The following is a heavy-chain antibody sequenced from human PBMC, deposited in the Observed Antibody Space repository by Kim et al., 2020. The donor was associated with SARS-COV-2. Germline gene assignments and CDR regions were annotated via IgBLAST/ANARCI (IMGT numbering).Heavy chain of an antibody. V-gene: IGHV3-23*01. J-gene: IGHJ4*02. D-gene: IGHD7-27*01. Sequence: FADSARRRLPISRDNSTNTLYLQINSLGAEDTAVYYCASRGPNWVPFHSWGQGTLVTVSS. CDR3: ASRGPNWVPFHS.